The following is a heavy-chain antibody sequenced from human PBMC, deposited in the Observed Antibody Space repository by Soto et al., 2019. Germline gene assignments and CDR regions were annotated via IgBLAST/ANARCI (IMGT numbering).Heavy chain of an antibody. Sequence: QVQLVESGGGVVQPGRSLRLSCAASGFTFSSYGMHWVRQAPGKGLEWVAVIWYDGSNKYYADSVKGRFTISRDNSKNTLYLQMNRLRAEDTAVYYCARSSAAPSYCSSTSCYFPYYFDFWGQGTLVTVSS. J-gene: IGHJ4*02. D-gene: IGHD2-2*01. CDR2: IWYDGSNK. V-gene: IGHV3-33*01. CDR1: GFTFSSYG. CDR3: ARSSAAPSYCSSTSCYFPYYFDF.